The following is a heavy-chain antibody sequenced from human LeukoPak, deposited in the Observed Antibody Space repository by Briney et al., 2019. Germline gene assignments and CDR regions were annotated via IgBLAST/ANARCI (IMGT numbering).Heavy chain of an antibody. V-gene: IGHV3-74*01. J-gene: IGHJ4*02. CDR1: GFTFSSYW. CDR2: INSDGSST. Sequence: GGSPRLSCAASGFTFSSYWMHWVGQALGKGLLWVSRINSDGSSTSYADSVKGRFTISRDNAKNTLYLQMNSLRAEDTAVYYCARGRYGDYDSADYWGQGTLVTVSS. CDR3: ARGRYGDYDSADY. D-gene: IGHD4-17*01.